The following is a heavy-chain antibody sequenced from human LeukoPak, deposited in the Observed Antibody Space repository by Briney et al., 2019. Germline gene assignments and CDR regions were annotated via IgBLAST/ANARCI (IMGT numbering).Heavy chain of an antibody. CDR2: ISSNGGST. CDR3: VKSAYSGSYFSLDY. V-gene: IGHV3-64D*09. J-gene: IGHJ4*02. CDR1: GFTFSTYA. D-gene: IGHD1-26*01. Sequence: GGSLRPSCSASGFTFSTYAMHWVRQAPGQGVKFGSAISSNGGSTFYADSVKGRFTISRDNSKDTLYLQMSSLRSEDTAVYYCVKSAYSGSYFSLDYWGQGTLVTVSS.